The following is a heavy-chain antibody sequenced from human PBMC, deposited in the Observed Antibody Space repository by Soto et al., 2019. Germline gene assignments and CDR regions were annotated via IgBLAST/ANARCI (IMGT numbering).Heavy chain of an antibody. D-gene: IGHD3-10*01. CDR1: GGSISSYY. V-gene: IGHV4-59*08. Sequence: QVQLQESGPGRVKHSETLYLTCTVSGGSISSYYGSWIRQPPGKGLEWIGYIYHSGSTNYNPSLKSRVTLSVDTSKNQFSLKLSSVTAADTAVYYCARRYGGAVDYWGQGTLVTVSS. CDR2: IYHSGST. CDR3: ARRYGGAVDY. J-gene: IGHJ4*02.